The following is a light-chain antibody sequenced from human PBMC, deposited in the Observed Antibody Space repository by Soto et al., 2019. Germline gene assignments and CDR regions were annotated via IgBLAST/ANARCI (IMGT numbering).Light chain of an antibody. V-gene: IGKV3-20*01. CDR1: QTVGNNY. CDR3: QQYERYST. CDR2: GAS. J-gene: IGKJ1*01. Sequence: EIVLTQSPGTLSLSPGDGATLSCRASQTVGNNYLAWYQQRPGQAPRLLIYGASSRATGIPDRFSGSGSGTDFTLTIGRLEPEDSATYYCQQYERYSTFGQGTKVDIK.